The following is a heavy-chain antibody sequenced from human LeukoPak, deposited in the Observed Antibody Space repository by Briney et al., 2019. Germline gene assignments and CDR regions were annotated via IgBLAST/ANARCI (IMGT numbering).Heavy chain of an antibody. CDR1: GFTFDDYA. CDR2: ISWNSGSI. CDR3: AKGHEYYYDSSGYYLSYDAFDI. D-gene: IGHD3-22*01. J-gene: IGHJ3*02. V-gene: IGHV3-9*03. Sequence: PGGSLRLSCAASGFTFDDYALHWVRQAPGKGLECVSGISWNSGSIGYADSVKGRFTISRDNAKNSLYLQMNSLRAEDMALYYCAKGHEYYYDSSGYYLSYDAFDIWGQGTMVTVSS.